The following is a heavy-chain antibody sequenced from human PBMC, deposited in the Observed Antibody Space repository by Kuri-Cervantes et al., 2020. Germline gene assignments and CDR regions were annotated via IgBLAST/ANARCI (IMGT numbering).Heavy chain of an antibody. Sequence: GESLKISCAASGFTFDDYTMHWVRQAPGKGLEWVSLISWDGGSTYYADSVKGRFTISRDYARNSLYLQMSSLRVEDTAVYYCAFPGVLANWGQGTLVTVSS. D-gene: IGHD3-10*01. CDR3: AFPGVLAN. CDR1: GFTFDDYT. V-gene: IGHV3-43*01. CDR2: ISWDGGST. J-gene: IGHJ4*02.